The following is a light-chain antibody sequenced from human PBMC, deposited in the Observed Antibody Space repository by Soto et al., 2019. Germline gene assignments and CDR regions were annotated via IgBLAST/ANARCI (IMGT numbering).Light chain of an antibody. CDR3: QQYGSSLIT. CDR2: GAS. CDR1: QSVSSSY. Sequence: EIVLTQSPGTLSLSPGERATLSCRASQSVSSSYLAWYQQKPGQAPRLLIYGASSRATGIPGRFSGSGSGTDFTLTISRLEPEDFAVYYCQQYGSSLITFGQGTRLEIK. V-gene: IGKV3-20*01. J-gene: IGKJ5*01.